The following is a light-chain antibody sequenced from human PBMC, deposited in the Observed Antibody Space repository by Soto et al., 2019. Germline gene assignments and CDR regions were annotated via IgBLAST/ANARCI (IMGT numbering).Light chain of an antibody. CDR2: DAS. CDR1: QSISTW. CDR3: QQYNSYPIT. Sequence: DIQMTQSPSTLSASVGDRVTITCRASQSISTWLAWYQQKPGKAPKLLIYDASSLVDGVPSRFSGSGSGTEFTLTISSLQPDDFATYYCQQYNSYPITFGQGTRLEI. V-gene: IGKV1-5*01. J-gene: IGKJ5*01.